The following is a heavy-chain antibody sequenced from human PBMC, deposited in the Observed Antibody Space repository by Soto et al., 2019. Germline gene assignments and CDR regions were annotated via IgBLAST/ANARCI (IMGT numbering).Heavy chain of an antibody. CDR3: ARGDSTDCSNGVCSFFYNHDMHX. CDR1: GYSFTDYH. CDR2: INPKSGGT. V-gene: IGHV1-2*04. J-gene: IGHJ6*02. Sequence: ASVKVSCKASGYSFTDYHIHWVRQAPGQGLEWLGLINPKSGGTSTAQKFQGWVTMTTETSISTASMELTRLTSDDTAIYYCARGDSTDCSNGVCSFFYNHDMHXWGQGTTVTVS. D-gene: IGHD2-8*01.